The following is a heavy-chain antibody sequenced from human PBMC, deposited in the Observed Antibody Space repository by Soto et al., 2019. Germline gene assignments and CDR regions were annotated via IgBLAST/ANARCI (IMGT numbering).Heavy chain of an antibody. CDR3: AREYCSSASCYGPDF. CDR1: GYSLTSYG. J-gene: IGHJ4*02. V-gene: IGHV1-18*01. D-gene: IGHD2-2*01. CDR2: ISGHDGNT. Sequence: ASVKVSCKASGYSLTSYGISWVRQAPGQGLEWMGWISGHDGNTKYTQKLQGRVTVTTDTSTSTAYMDLRSLRSDDTAVYYCAREYCSSASCYGPDFWGQGTLVNVSS.